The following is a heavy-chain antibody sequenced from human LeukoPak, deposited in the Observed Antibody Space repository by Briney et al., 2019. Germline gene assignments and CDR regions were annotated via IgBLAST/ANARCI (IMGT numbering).Heavy chain of an antibody. Sequence: GESLEFSCNASGYSSTNYWIGWGREMPGKGLGLIGIIYPGAYDTRYRPSFQGQVTIYADKSKSTAYRQWGSLKASDTAMYYCARSHPGTMLRGYGFDVWGQGTTVTVSS. V-gene: IGHV5-51*01. CDR3: ARSHPGTMLRGYGFDV. CDR2: IYPGAYDT. J-gene: IGHJ6*02. CDR1: GYSSTNYW. D-gene: IGHD3-10*01.